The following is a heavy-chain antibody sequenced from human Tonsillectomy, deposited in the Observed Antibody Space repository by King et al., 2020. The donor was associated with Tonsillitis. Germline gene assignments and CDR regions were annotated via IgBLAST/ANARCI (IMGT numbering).Heavy chain of an antibody. D-gene: IGHD3-10*01. CDR2: ISGDGGKT. CDR3: VKDDQFGQTGYYYMDV. Sequence: VQLVESGGGVVQPWGSLRLSCATSGFTFDDYAMHWVRQAPGKGLEWVSLISGDGGKTFYTDSVKGRFTISRDNSKNSLYLQMNSLRTEDTALYYCVKDDQFGQTGYYYMDVWGKGTTVTVSS. J-gene: IGHJ6*03. V-gene: IGHV3-43*02. CDR1: GFTFDDYA.